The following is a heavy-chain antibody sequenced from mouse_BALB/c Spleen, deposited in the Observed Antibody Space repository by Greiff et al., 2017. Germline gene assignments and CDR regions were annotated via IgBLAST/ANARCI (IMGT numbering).Heavy chain of an antibody. J-gene: IGHJ2*01. CDR1: GFAFSSYD. CDR3: AREGYGSYYFDY. D-gene: IGHD2-2*01. V-gene: IGHV5-12-1*01. CDR2: ISSGGGST. Sequence: EVQLVESGGGLVKPGGSLKLSCAASGFAFSSYDMSWVRQTPEKRLEWVAYISSGGGSTYYPDTVKGRFTISRDNAKNTLYLQMSSLKSEDTAMYYCAREGYGSYYFDYWGQGTTLTVSS.